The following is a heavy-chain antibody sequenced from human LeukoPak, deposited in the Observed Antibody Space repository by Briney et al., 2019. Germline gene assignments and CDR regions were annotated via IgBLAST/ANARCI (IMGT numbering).Heavy chain of an antibody. J-gene: IGHJ4*02. Sequence: ASVKVSCKASGYTFTGYYMHWVRQAPGQGLEGMGWINPNSGGTNYAQKFQGRVTMTRDTSISTAYMELSRLRSDDTAVYYCAAGGMVEMATSSPFDYWGQGTLVTVSS. V-gene: IGHV1-2*02. CDR2: INPNSGGT. D-gene: IGHD5-24*01. CDR1: GYTFTGYY. CDR3: AAGGMVEMATSSPFDY.